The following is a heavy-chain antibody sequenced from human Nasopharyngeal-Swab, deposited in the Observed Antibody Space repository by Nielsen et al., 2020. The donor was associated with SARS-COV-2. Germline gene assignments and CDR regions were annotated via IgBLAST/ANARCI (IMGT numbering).Heavy chain of an antibody. CDR1: GFTFSSYG. CDR2: ISYDGSNK. V-gene: IGHV3-30*18. CDR3: AKLGGNSDGSYFDY. D-gene: IGHD4-23*01. J-gene: IGHJ4*02. Sequence: GGSLRLSCAASGFTFSSYGMHWVRQAPGKGLEWVAVISYDGSNKYYADSVKGRFTISRDNSKNTLYLQMNSLGAEDTAVYYCAKLGGNSDGSYFDYWGQGTLVTVSS.